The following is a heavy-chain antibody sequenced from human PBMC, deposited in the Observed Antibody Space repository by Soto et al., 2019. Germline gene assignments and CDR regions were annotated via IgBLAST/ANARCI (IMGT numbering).Heavy chain of an antibody. CDR3: ARGPRDGDYLAEYFQH. V-gene: IGHV1-69*12. Sequence: QVQLVQSGAEVKKPGSSVKVSCKASGGTYSSYAISWVRQAPGQGLEWMGGIIPIFGTANYAQKFQGRVTITADESTNTAYMELSSLRSEDTAVYYCARGPRDGDYLAEYFQHWGQGTLVTVSS. D-gene: IGHD4-17*01. J-gene: IGHJ1*01. CDR2: IIPIFGTA. CDR1: GGTYSSYA.